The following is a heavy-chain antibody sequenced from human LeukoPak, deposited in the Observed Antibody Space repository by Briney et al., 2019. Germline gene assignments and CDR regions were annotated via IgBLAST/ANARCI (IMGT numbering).Heavy chain of an antibody. Sequence: AASVKVSCKASGYTFTGYYMHWVRQAPGQGLEWMGWINPNSGGTNYAQKFQGRVTMTRDTSVSTAYMELSRLRSDDTAVYYCARDPRYCSSTSCQEYYYHYYMDVWGKGTTVTVSS. CDR2: INPNSGGT. D-gene: IGHD2-2*01. J-gene: IGHJ6*03. CDR3: ARDPRYCSSTSCQEYYYHYYMDV. CDR1: GYTFTGYY. V-gene: IGHV1-2*02.